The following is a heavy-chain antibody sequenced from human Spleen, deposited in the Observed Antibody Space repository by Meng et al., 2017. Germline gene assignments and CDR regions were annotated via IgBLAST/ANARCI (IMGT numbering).Heavy chain of an antibody. J-gene: IGHJ4*02. CDR2: ISSGDSTI. Sequence: GEFLKISCAASGFTFSSYEMNWVRQAPGKGLEGVSYISSGDSTIYYADSVKGRFTISRDNAKNSLYLQMNSLRAEDTAVYYCARGNYYDSSGYYCYWGQGTLVTVSS. D-gene: IGHD3-22*01. V-gene: IGHV3-48*03. CDR1: GFTFSSYE. CDR3: ARGNYYDSSGYYCY.